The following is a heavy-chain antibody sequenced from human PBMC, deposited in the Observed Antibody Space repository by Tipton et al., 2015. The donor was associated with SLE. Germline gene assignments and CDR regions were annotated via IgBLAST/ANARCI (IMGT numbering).Heavy chain of an antibody. Sequence: SLRLSCAASGFTFTTYDMNWVRQAPGKGLEWVSYIGFTESSIYYADSVRGRFTISRDNAKNFLYLQMDSLRAEDTAVYYCARLSWNWADYWGQGALVTVSS. CDR3: ARLSWNWADY. D-gene: IGHD1-7*01. CDR1: GFTFTTYD. CDR2: IGFTESSI. J-gene: IGHJ4*02. V-gene: IGHV3-48*03.